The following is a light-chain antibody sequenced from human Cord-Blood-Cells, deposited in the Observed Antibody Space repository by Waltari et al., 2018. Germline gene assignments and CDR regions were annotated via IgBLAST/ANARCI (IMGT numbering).Light chain of an antibody. CDR2: QDS. J-gene: IGLJ1*01. V-gene: IGLV3-1*01. CDR1: KLGDKY. CDR3: QAWDSSTYV. Sequence: SYELTQPPSVSVSPGPTASITRSGDKLGDKYACWYQQKPGQSPVLVIYQDSKRPSGIPERFSGSNSGNTATLTISGTQAMDEADYYCQAWDSSTYVFGTGTKVTVL.